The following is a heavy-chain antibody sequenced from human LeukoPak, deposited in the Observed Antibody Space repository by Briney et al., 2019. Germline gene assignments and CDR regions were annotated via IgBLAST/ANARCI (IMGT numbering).Heavy chain of an antibody. Sequence: SEALSLTCTVSGGSISSYYWSWVRQPAGKGLERIGRIYTTGSTNYNPSLKSRVTMSVDTSKSQCSLRLRYVTAADTAFYYCARGYSSTSSTPDYWGQGTLVTVSS. V-gene: IGHV4-4*07. CDR1: GGSISSYY. D-gene: IGHD6-6*01. CDR2: IYTTGST. J-gene: IGHJ4*02. CDR3: ARGYSSTSSTPDY.